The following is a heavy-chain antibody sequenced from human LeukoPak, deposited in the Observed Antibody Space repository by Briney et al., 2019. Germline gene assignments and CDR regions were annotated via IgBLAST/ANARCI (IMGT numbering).Heavy chain of an antibody. J-gene: IGHJ6*02. D-gene: IGHD3-3*01. CDR1: GGSISSYY. V-gene: IGHV4-59*01. Sequence: SETLSLTCTVSGGSISSYYWSWIRQPPGKGLEWIGYIYYSGSTNYNPSLKSRVTISVDTSKNQFSLKLSSVTAADTAVYYCARVESYYYGMDVWGQGTTVIVSS. CDR3: ARVESYYYGMDV. CDR2: IYYSGST.